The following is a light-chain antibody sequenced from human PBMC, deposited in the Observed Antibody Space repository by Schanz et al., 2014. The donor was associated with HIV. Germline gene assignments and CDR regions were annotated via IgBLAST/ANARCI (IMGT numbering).Light chain of an antibody. Sequence: EIVLTQSPGTLSLFPGERAALSCRASQSVKSNFIGWYQQKPGQAPRLLIFGASNRATGIPDRFSGGVSGTDFTLTISRVEPEDYAVYYCQQYGSSPWTFGQGTRVEIK. CDR1: QSVKSNF. CDR2: GAS. V-gene: IGKV3-20*01. CDR3: QQYGSSPWT. J-gene: IGKJ1*01.